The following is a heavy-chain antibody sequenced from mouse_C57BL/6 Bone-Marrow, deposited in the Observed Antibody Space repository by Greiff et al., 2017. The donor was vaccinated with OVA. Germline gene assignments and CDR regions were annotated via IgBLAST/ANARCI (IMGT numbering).Heavy chain of an antibody. V-gene: IGHV1-64*01. CDR3: AREDDYGRYFDY. Sequence: QVQLQQSGAELVKPGASVKLSCKASGYTFTSYWMHWVKQRPGQGLEWIGMIHPSSGSTNYNEKFKSKATLTVDKSSSTAYMQLSSLTSEDSAVYYCAREDDYGRYFDYWGQGTTLTVSS. CDR2: IHPSSGST. J-gene: IGHJ2*01. CDR1: GYTFTSYW. D-gene: IGHD2-4*01.